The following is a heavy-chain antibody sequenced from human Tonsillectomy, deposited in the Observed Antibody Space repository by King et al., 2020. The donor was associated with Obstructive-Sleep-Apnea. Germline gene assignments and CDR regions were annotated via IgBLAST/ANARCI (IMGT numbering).Heavy chain of an antibody. CDR1: GGSFSGYY. J-gene: IGHJ4*02. CDR2: INHSGST. CDR3: AITGIAAAGTGD. V-gene: IGHV4-34*01. D-gene: IGHD6-13*01. Sequence: VQLQQWGAGLLKPSETLSLTCAVYGGSFSGYYWSWIRQPPGKGLEWIGEINHSGSTNYNPSLKSLVTISVDTSKNQFSLKLSSVTAADTAVYYCAITGIAAAGTGDWGQGTLVTVSS.